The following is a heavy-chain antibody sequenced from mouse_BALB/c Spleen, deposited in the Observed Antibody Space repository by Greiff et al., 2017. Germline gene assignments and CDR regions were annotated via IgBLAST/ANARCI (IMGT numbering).Heavy chain of an antibody. V-gene: IGHV1-14*01. J-gene: IGHJ2*01. CDR1: GYTFTSYV. Sequence: EVQGVESGPELVKPGASVKMSCKASGYTFTSYVMHWVKQKPGQGLEWIGYINPYNDGTKYNEKFKGKATLTSDKSSSTAYMELSSLTSEDSAVYYCARSTTASSDYWGQGTTLTVSS. CDR3: ARSTTASSDY. D-gene: IGHD1-2*01. CDR2: INPYNDGT.